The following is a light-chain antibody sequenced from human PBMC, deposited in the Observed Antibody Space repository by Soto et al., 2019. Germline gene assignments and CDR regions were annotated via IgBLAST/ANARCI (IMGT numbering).Light chain of an antibody. J-gene: IGKJ2*01. CDR3: QQYGSSPPYT. V-gene: IGKV3-20*01. CDR1: QSISSSY. Sequence: EIVLTQSPGTLSLSPGERATLSCRASQSISSSYLAWYQQKPGQAPRLLIYGASNRATGIPDRISAIGSGTDFTLTISRLEPEDFAVYYCQQYGSSPPYTFGQGTKLEIK. CDR2: GAS.